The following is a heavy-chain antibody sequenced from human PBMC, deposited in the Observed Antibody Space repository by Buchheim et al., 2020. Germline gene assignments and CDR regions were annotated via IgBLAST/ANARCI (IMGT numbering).Heavy chain of an antibody. CDR2: IDPSGSYI. CDR1: GYNFANYW. Sequence: VQLVQSGAELKKAGESLRISCKGSGYNFANYWISWVRQMPGKGLEWMGRIDPSGSYIKYSPSFQGHVTISSGKSIDTVYPQWSSLKASDTAIYYCVRQEYNWNYFHFDFWGQGSL. V-gene: IGHV5-10-1*01. D-gene: IGHD1-7*01. CDR3: VRQEYNWNYFHFDF. J-gene: IGHJ4*02.